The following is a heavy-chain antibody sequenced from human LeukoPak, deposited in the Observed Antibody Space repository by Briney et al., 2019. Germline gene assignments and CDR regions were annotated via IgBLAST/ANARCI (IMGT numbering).Heavy chain of an antibody. J-gene: IGHJ4*02. Sequence: GGSLRLSCAASGFTFSSYAMHWVRQAPGKGLEWVAVISYDGSNKYYADSVKGRFTISRDNSKNTLYLQTNSLRAEDTAVYYCARDPIVGYSYGSYYFDYWGQGTLVTVSS. CDR1: GFTFSSYA. D-gene: IGHD5-18*01. V-gene: IGHV3-30*04. CDR2: ISYDGSNK. CDR3: ARDPIVGYSYGSYYFDY.